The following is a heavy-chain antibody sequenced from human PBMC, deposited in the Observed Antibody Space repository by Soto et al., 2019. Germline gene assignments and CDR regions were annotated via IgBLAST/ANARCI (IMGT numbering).Heavy chain of an antibody. Sequence: ASVKVSCKASGYTFTGYYMHWVRQAPGQGLEGMGWINPNSGGTNYAQKFQGRVTMTRDTSISTAYMELSRLRSDDTAVYYCARFAPYRSGDYYFDYWGQGTLVTVSS. CDR2: INPNSGGT. J-gene: IGHJ4*02. CDR1: GYTFTGYY. CDR3: ARFAPYRSGDYYFDY. D-gene: IGHD3-10*01. V-gene: IGHV1-2*02.